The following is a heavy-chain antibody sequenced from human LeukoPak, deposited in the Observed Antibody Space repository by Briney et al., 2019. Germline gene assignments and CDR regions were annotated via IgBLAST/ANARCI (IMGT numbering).Heavy chain of an antibody. CDR1: GDSISGSTYY. V-gene: IGHV4-39*01. D-gene: IGHD3-10*01. J-gene: IGHJ4*02. CDR2: IYYSGST. Sequence: SETLSLTCTVSGDSISGSTYYWGWSRQPPGKGLEWIGSIYYSGSTYYTPSLKSRVTISVDTSKNTFSLKLSSVTAADTAVYYCARSGRGSSAGFDYWGQGTLVTVSS. CDR3: ARSGRGSSAGFDY.